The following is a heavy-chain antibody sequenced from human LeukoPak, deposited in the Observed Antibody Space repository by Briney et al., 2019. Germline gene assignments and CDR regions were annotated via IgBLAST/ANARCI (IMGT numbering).Heavy chain of an antibody. V-gene: IGHV1-2*02. CDR2: INPNSGGA. D-gene: IGHD5-12*01. CDR1: GGTFSSYA. Sequence: ASVKVSCKASGGTFSSYAISWVRQAPGQGLEWMGWINPNSGGANYAQKFQGRVTMTRDTSISTAYMELSRLRSDDTAVYYCASYVWLRFYWGQGTLVTVSS. CDR3: ASYVWLRFY. J-gene: IGHJ4*02.